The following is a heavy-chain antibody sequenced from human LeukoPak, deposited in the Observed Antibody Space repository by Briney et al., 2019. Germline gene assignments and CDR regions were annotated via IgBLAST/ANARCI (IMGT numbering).Heavy chain of an antibody. V-gene: IGHV3-7*05. CDR2: IKPDGSEK. Sequence: GGPLRLSCAASGFTFSTYWMSWVRQAPGKGLQWVVNIKPDGSEKYYVDSVRGRFTISRDNAKNSVDLQMNSLRVEDTAVYYCARGQSWAFDFWGQGTLVTVSS. CDR1: GFTFSTYW. D-gene: IGHD1-26*01. J-gene: IGHJ4*02. CDR3: ARGQSWAFDF.